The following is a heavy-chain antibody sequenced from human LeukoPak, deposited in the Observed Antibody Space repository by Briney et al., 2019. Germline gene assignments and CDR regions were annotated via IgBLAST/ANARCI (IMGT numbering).Heavy chain of an antibody. CDR1: GLTVSSSY. CDR3: LSHYYDGSGYYYFDY. D-gene: IGHD3-22*01. Sequence: GGSLRLSCAASGLTVSSSYMSWVRQAPGKGLEWVSVIYSGGSTHYADSVKGRFTISRDNSKNTLYLQMNSLRAEDTAVYYCLSHYYDGSGYYYFDYWGQGTLVTVSS. CDR2: IYSGGST. J-gene: IGHJ4*02. V-gene: IGHV3-53*01.